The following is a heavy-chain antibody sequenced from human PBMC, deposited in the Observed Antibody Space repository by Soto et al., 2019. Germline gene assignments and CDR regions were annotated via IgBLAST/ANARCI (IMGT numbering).Heavy chain of an antibody. V-gene: IGHV3-23*01. CDR3: AKVQVLRFMEWLPLSMDV. CDR1: GFTFSSYA. Sequence: GGSLRLSCAASGFTFSSYAMSWVRQAPGKGLERVSAISGSGGSTYYADSVKGRFTISRDNSKNTLYLQMNSLRAEDTAVYYCAKVQVLRFMEWLPLSMDVWGKGTTVTVSS. CDR2: ISGSGGST. D-gene: IGHD3-3*01. J-gene: IGHJ6*03.